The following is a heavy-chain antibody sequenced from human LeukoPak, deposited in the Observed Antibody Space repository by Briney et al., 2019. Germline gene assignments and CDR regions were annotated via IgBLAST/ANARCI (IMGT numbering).Heavy chain of an antibody. Sequence: GGSLRLSCAASGFTFSSYSRKWVRQAPGKGLEWVSSISSSSSYIYYADSVKGRFTISRDNAKNSLYLQMNSLRAEDTAVYYCARDYYGSGSYPTNDAFDIWGQGTMVTVSS. D-gene: IGHD3-10*01. V-gene: IGHV3-21*01. CDR2: ISSSSSYI. CDR1: GFTFSSYS. CDR3: ARDYYGSGSYPTNDAFDI. J-gene: IGHJ3*02.